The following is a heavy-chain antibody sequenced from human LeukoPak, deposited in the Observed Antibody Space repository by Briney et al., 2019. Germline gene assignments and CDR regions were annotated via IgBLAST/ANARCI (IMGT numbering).Heavy chain of an antibody. V-gene: IGHV3-23*01. CDR1: GFTFTSYA. CDR2: ISGSGGRT. CDR3: AKDAVGIDN. J-gene: IGHJ4*02. Sequence: PGGSLRLSCVGSGFTFTSYALSWVRQAPGKGLECISLISGSGGRTFYADSVRGRFTISRDNSKNTLYLQMDNLRSGDTAVYYCAKDAVGIDNWGRGTLVTVSS. D-gene: IGHD1-1*01.